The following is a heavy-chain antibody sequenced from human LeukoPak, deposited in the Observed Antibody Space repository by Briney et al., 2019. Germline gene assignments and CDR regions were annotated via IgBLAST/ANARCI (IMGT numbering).Heavy chain of an antibody. CDR2: IYSSGSP. J-gene: IGHJ4*02. V-gene: IGHV4-59*01. CDR1: GDSISGNY. CDR3: ARTRHSGSLDY. Sequence: PSETLSLTCTVSGDSISGNYWSWIRQPPGKGLEGIGCIYSSGSPKYNPSLKSRVTISVDTSKNQSSLKLSSVTAADTAVYYCARTRHSGSLDYWGQGTLVTVSS. D-gene: IGHD3-10*01.